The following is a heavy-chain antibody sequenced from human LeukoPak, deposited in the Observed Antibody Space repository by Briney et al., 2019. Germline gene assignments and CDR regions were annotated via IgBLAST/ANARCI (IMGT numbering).Heavy chain of an antibody. V-gene: IGHV4-59*01. D-gene: IGHD5-12*01. J-gene: IGHJ6*02. CDR1: GASINHYY. CDR3: AGLGNSGYKGGGMDV. Sequence: SETLSLTCTVSGASINHYYWGWIRQQPPGKGLEWIGYFYYSGSTNYNPSLKSRVSISADTSKNQFTLILTSVTAADTAVYYCAGLGNSGYKGGGMDVWGPGTTVTVSS. CDR2: FYYSGST.